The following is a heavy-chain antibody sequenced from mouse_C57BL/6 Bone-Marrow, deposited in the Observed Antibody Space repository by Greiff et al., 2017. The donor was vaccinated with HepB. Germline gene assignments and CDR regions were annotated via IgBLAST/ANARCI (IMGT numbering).Heavy chain of an antibody. CDR1: GFSLTSYG. D-gene: IGHD2-4*01. CDR2: IWSGGST. Sequence: VKLMESGPGLVQPSQSLSITCTVSGFSLTSYGVHWVRQSPGKGLEWLGVIWSGGSTDYNAAFISRLSISKDNSKSQVFFKMNSLQADDTARYYCAEGIYYDYDECYWGQGTSVTVSS. V-gene: IGHV2-2*01. CDR3: AEGIYYDYDECY. J-gene: IGHJ4*01.